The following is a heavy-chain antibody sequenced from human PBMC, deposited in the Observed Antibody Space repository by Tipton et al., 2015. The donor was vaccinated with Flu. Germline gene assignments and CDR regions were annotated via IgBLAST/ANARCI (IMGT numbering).Heavy chain of an antibody. J-gene: IGHJ4*02. Sequence: LRLSCTVSGGSISSYYWSWIRQPAGKGLEWIGRIYTSGSTNYNPSLKSRVTISVDTSKNQFSLKLSSVTAADTAVYYCARDRGYYDSSGYYFDYWGQGTLVTVSS. CDR2: IYTSGST. D-gene: IGHD3-22*01. CDR3: ARDRGYYDSSGYYFDY. CDR1: GGSISSYY. V-gene: IGHV4-4*07.